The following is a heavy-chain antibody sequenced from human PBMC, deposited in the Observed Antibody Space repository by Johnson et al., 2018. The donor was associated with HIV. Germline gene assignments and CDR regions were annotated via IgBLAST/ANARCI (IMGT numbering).Heavy chain of an antibody. D-gene: IGHD6-19*01. Sequence: VQLVESGGGLIQPGGSLRLSCAASGFTVRSNYMSWVRQAPGRGLEWVSVIYSGGSAFYADSVKGRFIISRDNSKNTLYLQMYSLRVEDTAMYFCAKDRSTGWYPAFDSWGQGTMVTVSS. CDR1: GFTVRSNY. V-gene: IGHV3-53*01. J-gene: IGHJ3*02. CDR2: IYSGGSA. CDR3: AKDRSTGWYPAFDS.